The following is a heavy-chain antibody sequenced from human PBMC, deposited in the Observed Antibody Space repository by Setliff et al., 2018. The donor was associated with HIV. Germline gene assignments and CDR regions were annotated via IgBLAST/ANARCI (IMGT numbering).Heavy chain of an antibody. CDR2: IYHSGST. J-gene: IGHJ5*02. Sequence: KTSETLSLTCAVSGYSISIGYYWGWIRQPPGKGLEWIGNIYHSGSTYYNPSLKSRVTISVDTSKNRFSLKLSSVTAADTAVYYCARLSVRRVRSRAWYWFDIWGQGTLVTVSS. V-gene: IGHV4-38-2*01. CDR1: GYSISIGYY. D-gene: IGHD6-19*01. CDR3: ARLSVRRVRSRAWYWFDI.